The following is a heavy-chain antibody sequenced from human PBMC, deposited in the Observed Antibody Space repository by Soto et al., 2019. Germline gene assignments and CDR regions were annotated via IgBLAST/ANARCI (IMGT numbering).Heavy chain of an antibody. CDR2: IFSSGST. CDR3: ARQRRDFDY. V-gene: IGHV4-59*08. Sequence: PSETLSLTCAVHGGSFSGYYWDWIRQPPGKGLQWIGYIFSSGSTNYNPSLKSRVTISVDTSKNQFSLNLSSVTAADTAVYYCARQRRDFDYWGQGSLVTVSS. CDR1: GGSFSGYY. J-gene: IGHJ4*02.